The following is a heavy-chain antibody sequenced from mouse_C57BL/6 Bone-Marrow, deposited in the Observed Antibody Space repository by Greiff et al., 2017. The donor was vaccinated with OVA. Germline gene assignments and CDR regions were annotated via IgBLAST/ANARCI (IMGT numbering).Heavy chain of an antibody. J-gene: IGHJ2*01. V-gene: IGHV1-80*01. Sequence: QVQLQQSGAELVKPGASVKISCKASGYAFSSYWMNWVKQRPGKGLEWIGQIYPGDGDTNYNGKFKGKATLTADKSSSTAYMQLSSLTSEDSAVYFCARNYYYGTLDDWGQGTTLTVSS. D-gene: IGHD1-1*01. CDR3: ARNYYYGTLDD. CDR2: IYPGDGDT. CDR1: GYAFSSYW.